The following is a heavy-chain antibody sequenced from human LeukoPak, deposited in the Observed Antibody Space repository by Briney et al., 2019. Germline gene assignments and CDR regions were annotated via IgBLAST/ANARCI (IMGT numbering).Heavy chain of an antibody. J-gene: IGHJ4*02. Sequence: SGPALVHPTPTLTLTCTFSGFSLSTSGMRVSWIRQPPGKALEWLARIDWDDDKFYSTSLKTRLTISKDTSKNQVVLTVTNMDPVYTATYYCARSIWFGELYFDYWGQGTLVTVSS. CDR3: ARSIWFGELYFDY. CDR1: GFSLSTSGMR. V-gene: IGHV2-70*04. CDR2: IDWDDDK. D-gene: IGHD3-10*01.